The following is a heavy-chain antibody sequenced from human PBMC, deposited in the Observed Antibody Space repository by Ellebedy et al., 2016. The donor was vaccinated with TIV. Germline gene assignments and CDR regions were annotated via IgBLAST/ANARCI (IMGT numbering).Heavy chain of an antibody. CDR3: ARHEWDLLGAFDV. CDR1: GFSFDEYA. V-gene: IGHV3-9*01. D-gene: IGHD1-26*01. J-gene: IGHJ3*01. CDR2: ISSNSANI. Sequence: GGSLRLXCAASGFSFDEYAMHWVRQRPGKGLEWVSSISSNSANIGYADSVKGRFTMSWDNAKNSLDLHLNSLRAEDTAVYYCARHEWDLLGAFDVWGQGTMVTVSS.